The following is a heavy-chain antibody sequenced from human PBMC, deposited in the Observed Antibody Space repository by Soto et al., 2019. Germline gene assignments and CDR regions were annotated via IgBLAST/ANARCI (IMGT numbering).Heavy chain of an antibody. J-gene: IGHJ6*02. D-gene: IGHD2-2*01. CDR2: IYPGDSDT. CDR1: GYSFTSYW. Sequence: GESLKISCKGSGYSFTSYWIGWVRQMPGKGLEWMGIIYPGDSDTRYSPSFQGQVTISADKSISTAYLQWSSLKASDTAMYYCARHYCSSTSCYPVYYYYYGMDVWGQGTTVTVSS. CDR3: ARHYCSSTSCYPVYYYYYGMDV. V-gene: IGHV5-51*01.